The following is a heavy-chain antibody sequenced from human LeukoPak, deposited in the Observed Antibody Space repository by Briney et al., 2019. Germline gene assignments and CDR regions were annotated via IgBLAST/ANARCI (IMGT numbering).Heavy chain of an antibody. V-gene: IGHV3-21*05. Sequence: GGSLRLSCAASGFTFSSYSMNWVRQAPGKGLEWVSYISSSSSYIYYADSVKGRFTISRDNAKNSLYLQMNSLRAEDTAVYYCAGYDFWSGYLFDYWGQGTLVTVSS. CDR1: GFTFSSYS. J-gene: IGHJ4*02. CDR2: ISSSSSYI. D-gene: IGHD3-3*01. CDR3: AGYDFWSGYLFDY.